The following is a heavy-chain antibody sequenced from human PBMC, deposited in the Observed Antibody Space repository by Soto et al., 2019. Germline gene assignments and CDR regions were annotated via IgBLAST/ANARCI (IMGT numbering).Heavy chain of an antibody. CDR3: ARVGDYYDSSGYFQH. V-gene: IGHV1-69*12. CDR2: IIPIFGTA. D-gene: IGHD3-22*01. CDR1: GGTFSSYA. J-gene: IGHJ1*01. Sequence: QVQLVQSGAEVKKPGSSVKVSCKASGGTFSSYAISWVRQAPGQGLELMGGIIPIFGTANYAQKFQGRVTITEDESTSTAYMELSSLRSEDTAVYYCARVGDYYDSSGYFQHWGQGSLVTVSS.